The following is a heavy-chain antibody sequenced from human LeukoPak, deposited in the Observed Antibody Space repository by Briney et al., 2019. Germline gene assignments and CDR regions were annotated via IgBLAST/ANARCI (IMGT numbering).Heavy chain of an antibody. CDR2: IYPGDSDT. CDR3: ARAVAGQSKYYYYYMDV. V-gene: IGHV5-51*01. CDR1: GYSFTSYW. D-gene: IGHD6-19*01. J-gene: IGHJ6*03. Sequence: GESLKISCKGSGYSFTSYWIGWVRQMPGKGLEWMGIIYPGDSDTRYSPSFQGQVTISADKSISTAYLQWSSLKASDTAMYYCARAVAGQSKYYYYYMDVWGKGTTVTVSS.